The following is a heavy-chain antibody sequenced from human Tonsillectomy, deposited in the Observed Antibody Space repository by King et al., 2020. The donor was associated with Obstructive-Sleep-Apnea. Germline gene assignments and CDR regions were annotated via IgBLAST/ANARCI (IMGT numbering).Heavy chain of an antibody. D-gene: IGHD3-22*01. J-gene: IGHJ4*02. CDR2: IYYSGST. CDR3: ARDSSGSNDY. V-gene: IGHV4-59*01. Sequence: VQLQESGPGLVKPLETLSLTCTVSGGSISSYYWSWIRQPPGKGLEWIGYIYYSGSTNYNPSLKSRVTISVDTSKNQFSLKLSSVTAADTAVYYCARDSSGSNDYWGQGTLVTVSS. CDR1: GGSISSYY.